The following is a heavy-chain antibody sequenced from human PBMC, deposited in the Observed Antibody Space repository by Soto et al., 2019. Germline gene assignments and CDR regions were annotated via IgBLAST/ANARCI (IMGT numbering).Heavy chain of an antibody. J-gene: IGHJ5*02. V-gene: IGHV4-30-2*01. D-gene: IGHD2-21*02. CDR1: GGSISSGGYF. Sequence: PSETLSLTCAVSGGSISSGGYFWSWIRQPPGKGLEWIGYIYHSGSTYYNPSLKSRVSISVDRSKNQFSLKLSSVTAADTAVYYCARVGGPYCGGDCYPPPPNWFDPWARGPLFTVSS. CDR2: IYHSGST. CDR3: ARVGGPYCGGDCYPPPPNWFDP.